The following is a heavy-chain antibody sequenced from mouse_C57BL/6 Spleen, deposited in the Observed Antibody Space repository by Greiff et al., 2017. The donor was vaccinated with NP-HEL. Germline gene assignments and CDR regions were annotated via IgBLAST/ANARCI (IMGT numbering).Heavy chain of an antibody. CDR3: ARRDDYDGAWFAY. Sequence: QVQLQQPGAELVMPGASVKLSCKASGYTFTSYWIHWVKQRPGQGLEWIGEIDPSDSYTNYNQKFKGKSTLTVDKSSSTAYMQLSSLTSEDSAVYYCARRDDYDGAWFAYWGQGTLVTVSA. CDR2: IDPSDSYT. J-gene: IGHJ3*01. D-gene: IGHD2-4*01. CDR1: GYTFTSYW. V-gene: IGHV1-69*01.